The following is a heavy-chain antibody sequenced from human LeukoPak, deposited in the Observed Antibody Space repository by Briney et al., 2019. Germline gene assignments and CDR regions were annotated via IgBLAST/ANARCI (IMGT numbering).Heavy chain of an antibody. Sequence: ASVKVSCKASGHTFTSYGISWVRQAPGQGLEWMGWISAYNGNTNYAQKLQGRVTMTTDTSTSTAYMELRSLRSDDTAVYYCAREPSGGSSSRGFDPWGQGTLVTVSS. CDR2: ISAYNGNT. D-gene: IGHD2-15*01. J-gene: IGHJ5*02. CDR3: AREPSGGSSSRGFDP. V-gene: IGHV1-18*01. CDR1: GHTFTSYG.